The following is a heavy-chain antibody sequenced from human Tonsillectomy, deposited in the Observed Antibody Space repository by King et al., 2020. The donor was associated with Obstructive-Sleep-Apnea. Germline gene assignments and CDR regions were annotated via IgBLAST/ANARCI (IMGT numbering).Heavy chain of an antibody. J-gene: IGHJ4*02. V-gene: IGHV5-51*01. CDR3: ARHGDYDFWSGYYHYFDY. CDR2: IYPDDSDP. D-gene: IGHD3-3*01. CDR1: GYSFTSYW. Sequence: QLVQSGAEVKKPGESLKISCKGSGYSFTSYWIGWVRQMPGKGLEWMGIIYPDDSDPRYSPSFQGQVTISADKSISTAYLQWSSLKASDTAMYYCARHGDYDFWSGYYHYFDYWGQGTLVTVSS.